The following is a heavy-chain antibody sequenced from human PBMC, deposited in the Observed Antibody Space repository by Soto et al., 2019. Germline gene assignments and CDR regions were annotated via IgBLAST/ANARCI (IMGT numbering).Heavy chain of an antibody. Sequence: QVQLVQSGAEVKKPGSSVKVSCKASGGTFSSYTISWVRQAPGQGLEWMGRIIPILGIANYAQKFQGRVTITADKSTSTADMELSSLRSEDTAVYYCARDPSNFQFDPWGQGTLVTVSS. CDR2: IIPILGIA. CDR3: ARDPSNFQFDP. D-gene: IGHD1-1*01. J-gene: IGHJ5*02. V-gene: IGHV1-69*08. CDR1: GGTFSSYT.